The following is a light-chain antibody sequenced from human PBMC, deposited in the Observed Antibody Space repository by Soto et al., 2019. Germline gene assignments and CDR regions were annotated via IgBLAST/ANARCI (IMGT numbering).Light chain of an antibody. Sequence: QSALTQPRSVSGSPGQSVTISCTGTSSDVGAYNYVSWYQQHPGKAPKFMIYYVSKLPSGVPDRFSGSKSGNTASLTISGLQAEDEADYYCCSYAGTYSYVFGAGTKVTVL. CDR1: SSDVGAYNY. J-gene: IGLJ1*01. V-gene: IGLV2-11*01. CDR2: YVS. CDR3: CSYAGTYSYV.